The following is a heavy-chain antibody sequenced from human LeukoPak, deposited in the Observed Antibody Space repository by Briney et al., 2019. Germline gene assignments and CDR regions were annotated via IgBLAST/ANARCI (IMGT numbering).Heavy chain of an antibody. J-gene: IGHJ3*02. CDR3: ARSPYASGWYAGAFDI. Sequence: GGSLRLSCAASGFTVSSNYMSWVRQAPGKGLEWVSVIYSGGSTYYADSVKGRFTISRDNSKNTLYLQMNSLRAEDTAVYYCARSPYASGWYAGAFDIWGQGTMVTVSS. CDR2: IYSGGST. D-gene: IGHD6-19*01. V-gene: IGHV3-66*01. CDR1: GFTVSSNY.